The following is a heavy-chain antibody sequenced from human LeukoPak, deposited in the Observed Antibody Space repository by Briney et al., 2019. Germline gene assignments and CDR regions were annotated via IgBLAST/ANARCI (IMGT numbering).Heavy chain of an antibody. V-gene: IGHV3-53*01. D-gene: IGHD3-22*01. CDR2: IYSGGST. CDR3: AREGGYYDSSGYYSPVAY. CDR1: RLSVSSNY. J-gene: IGHJ4*02. Sequence: GGSLRLSCAASRLSVSSNYMGWVRQSPGKGLEWVAVIYSGGSTYYAESVKGRFTISRDNSKNTLYLQMNSLRAEDTAVYYCAREGGYYDSSGYYSPVAYWGQGTLVTVSS.